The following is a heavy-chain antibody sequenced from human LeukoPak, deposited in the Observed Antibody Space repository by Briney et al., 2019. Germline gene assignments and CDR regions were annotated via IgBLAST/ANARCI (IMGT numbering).Heavy chain of an antibody. V-gene: IGHV4-4*07. D-gene: IGHD2-15*01. CDR3: ALFEVVVGSTQDF. Sequence: SETLSLTCTVSGGSISSYYWSWIRQPAGKGLEWIGRIYTSGSTNYNPSFKSRVTISVDRSKNQFSLKLNFVTAADTAVYYCALFEVVVGSTQDFWGQGTLVTVSS. CDR1: GGSISSYY. CDR2: IYTSGST. J-gene: IGHJ1*01.